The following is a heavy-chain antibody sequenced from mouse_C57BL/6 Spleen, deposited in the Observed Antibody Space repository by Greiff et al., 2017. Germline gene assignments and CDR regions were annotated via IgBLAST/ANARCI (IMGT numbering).Heavy chain of an antibody. J-gene: IGHJ2*01. D-gene: IGHD2-3*01. CDR3: ARDNDGYYLDY. CDR1: GFTFSDYY. CDR2: INYDGSST. Sequence: DVKLVESEGGLVQPGSSMKLSCTASGFTFSDYYMAWVRQVPEKGLEWVANINYDGSSTYYLDSLKSRFIISRDNAKNILYLQMSSLKSEDTATYYCARDNDGYYLDYWGQGTTLTVSS. V-gene: IGHV5-16*01.